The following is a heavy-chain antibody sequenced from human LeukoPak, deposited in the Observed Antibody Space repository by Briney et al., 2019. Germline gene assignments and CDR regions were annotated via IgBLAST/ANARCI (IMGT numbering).Heavy chain of an antibody. D-gene: IGHD1-14*01. CDR3: ARDAPGFKVRVNAFDI. CDR1: GFTVSSNY. V-gene: IGHV3-53*01. Sequence: GGSLRLSCAASGFTVSSNYMSWVRQAPGKGLEWVSVIYSGGSTYYADSVKGRFTISRDNAKNSLYLQMNSLRAEDTAVYYCARDAPGFKVRVNAFDIWGQGTMVTVSS. CDR2: IYSGGST. J-gene: IGHJ3*02.